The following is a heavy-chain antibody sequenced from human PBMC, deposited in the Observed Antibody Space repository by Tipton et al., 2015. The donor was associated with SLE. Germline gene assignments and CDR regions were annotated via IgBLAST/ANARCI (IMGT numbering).Heavy chain of an antibody. CDR1: GFTFSSYA. CDR3: KTVAPTFDF. J-gene: IGHJ3*01. CDR2: ISYDGSNK. Sequence: SLRLSCAASGFTFSSYAMHWVRQAPGKGLEWVAVISYDGSNKYYADSVKGRFTISRDNSKNTLYLQMNSLRAEDTAVYYCKTVAPTFDFWGQGTMVTVSS. V-gene: IGHV3-30-3*01. D-gene: IGHD2-21*01.